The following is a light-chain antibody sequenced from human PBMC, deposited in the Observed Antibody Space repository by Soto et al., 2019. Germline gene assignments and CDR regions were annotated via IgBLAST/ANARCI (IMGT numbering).Light chain of an antibody. CDR2: NAL. CDR1: QSVSTN. Sequence: EIVVTQSPATLSVSPGERATLSCRASQSVSTNLAWYQQKPGQAPRPLIYNALTRATGIPARFSGSGSGTEFTLTISSLQSEDFAFYYCQQCNNWPRTFGQGTKVDIK. CDR3: QQCNNWPRT. J-gene: IGKJ1*01. V-gene: IGKV3-15*01.